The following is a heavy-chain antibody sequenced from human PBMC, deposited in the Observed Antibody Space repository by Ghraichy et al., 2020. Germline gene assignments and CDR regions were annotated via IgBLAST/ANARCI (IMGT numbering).Heavy chain of an antibody. CDR1: GFTFSSYW. V-gene: IGHV3-7*03. D-gene: IGHD6-13*01. J-gene: IGHJ3*02. Sequence: LSLTCAASGFTFSSYWMSWVRQAPGKGLEWVANIKQDGSEKYYVDSVKGRFTISRDNAKNSLYLQMNSLRAEDTAVYYCARDSMSSSWFLFGPPDAFDIWGQGTMVTVSS. CDR2: IKQDGSEK. CDR3: ARDSMSSSWFLFGPPDAFDI.